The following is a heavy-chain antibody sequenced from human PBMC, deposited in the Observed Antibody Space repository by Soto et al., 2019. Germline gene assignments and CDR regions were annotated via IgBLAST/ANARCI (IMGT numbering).Heavy chain of an antibody. D-gene: IGHD3-10*01. J-gene: IGHJ4*02. CDR3: ARAPESCAIDY. Sequence: QVQLQESGPGLVKPSETLSLTCTVSGGSISSYYWSWIRQPPGKGLEWIGYVYYSGSTNYNPSLKSRVTISVDTSKNQFSLKLSSVTAADTVVYYWARAPESCAIDYWGQGTLVTVSS. CDR1: GGSISSYY. V-gene: IGHV4-59*01. CDR2: VYYSGST.